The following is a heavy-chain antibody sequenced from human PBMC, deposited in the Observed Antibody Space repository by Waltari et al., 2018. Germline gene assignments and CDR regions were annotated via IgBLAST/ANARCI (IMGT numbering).Heavy chain of an antibody. V-gene: IGHV4-39*01. CDR2: IYYSGTT. D-gene: IGHD2-8*01. Sequence: QLQLQESGPGLVRPSDTLSLTCTVSGASIRSGNYYWGWIRQPPGKGLEWIGNIYYSGTTYYNPSLKSRISISIDTSKNQFSLKLRSVSAADTALYYCARHHSNGPYYLDYWGQGTPVTVSS. CDR1: GASIRSGNYY. CDR3: ARHHSNGPYYLDY. J-gene: IGHJ4*02.